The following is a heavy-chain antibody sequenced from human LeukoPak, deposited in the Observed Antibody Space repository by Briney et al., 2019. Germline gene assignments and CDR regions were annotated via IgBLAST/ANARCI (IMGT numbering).Heavy chain of an antibody. J-gene: IGHJ4*02. V-gene: IGHV4-31*03. CDR1: GGSISSGGYY. CDR3: ARVGATTWDFDY. CDR2: IYYSGST. Sequence: SETLSLTCTVSGGSISSGGYYWSRIRQHPGKGLEWIGYIYYSGSTYYNPSLKSRVTISVDTSKNQFSLKLSSVTAADTAVYYCARVGATTWDFDYWGQGTLVTVSS. D-gene: IGHD1-26*01.